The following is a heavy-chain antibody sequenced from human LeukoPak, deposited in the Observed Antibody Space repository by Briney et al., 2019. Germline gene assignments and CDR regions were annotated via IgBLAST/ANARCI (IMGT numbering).Heavy chain of an antibody. CDR3: ARVEYSSSSRYYYYYMDV. V-gene: IGHV4-59*01. D-gene: IGHD6-6*01. Sequence: SETLSLTCTVSGGPISSYYWSWIRQPPGKGLEWIGYIYYSGSTNYNPSLKSRVTISVDTSKNQFSLKLSSVTAADTAVYYCARVEYSSSSRYYYYYMDVWGKGTTVTVSS. CDR1: GGPISSYY. J-gene: IGHJ6*03. CDR2: IYYSGST.